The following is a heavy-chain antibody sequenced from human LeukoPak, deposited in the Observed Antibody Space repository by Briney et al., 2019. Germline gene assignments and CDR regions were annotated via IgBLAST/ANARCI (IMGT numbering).Heavy chain of an antibody. Sequence: RTGGSLRLSCAASGFTFSNAWMSWVRQAPGKGLEWVSYISSGGDIIYYADSVKGRFTISRDNAKNSLFLQMNSLRAEDTAVYYCAREWKYEAFFDYWGQGTLVTVSS. D-gene: IGHD1-1*01. CDR3: AREWKYEAFFDY. CDR2: ISSGGDII. CDR1: GFTFSNAW. J-gene: IGHJ4*02. V-gene: IGHV3-11*04.